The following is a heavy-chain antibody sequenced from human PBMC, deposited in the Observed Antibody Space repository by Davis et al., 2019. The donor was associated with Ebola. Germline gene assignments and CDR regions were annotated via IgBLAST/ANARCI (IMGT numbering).Heavy chain of an antibody. CDR3: AIPDCSGANCYSVYIKN. V-gene: IGHV3-23*01. CDR2: ISGSGGST. Sequence: GESLKISCAASGFTFSSYVMSWVRQAPGKGLEWVSAISGSGGSTYYADSVKGRFTISRDNSKNTLYLQMNSLRAEDTAVYYCAIPDCSGANCYSVYIKNWGQGTLVTVSS. D-gene: IGHD2-15*01. J-gene: IGHJ4*02. CDR1: GFTFSSYV.